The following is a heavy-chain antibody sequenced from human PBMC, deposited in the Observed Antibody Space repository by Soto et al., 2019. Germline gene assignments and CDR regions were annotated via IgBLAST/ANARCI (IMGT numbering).Heavy chain of an antibody. V-gene: IGHV3-23*01. J-gene: IGHJ3*02. D-gene: IGHD2-15*01. CDR3: AKDSGDIVVLVAAGAFDI. CDR1: GFTFSSYA. CDR2: ISGSGGST. Sequence: GGSLRLSCATSGFTFSSYAMSWVRQAPGKGLEWVSAISGSGGSTYYADSVKGRFTISRDNSKNTLYLQMNSLRAEDTAVYYCAKDSGDIVVLVAAGAFDIRGQGTMVTGSS.